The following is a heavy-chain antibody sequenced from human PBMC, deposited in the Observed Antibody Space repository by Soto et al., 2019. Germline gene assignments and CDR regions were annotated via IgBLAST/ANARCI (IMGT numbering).Heavy chain of an antibody. CDR2: ISGSAGST. CDR3: AQAPGSRGYSYGRLDFDY. D-gene: IGHD5-18*01. Sequence: PGGSLRLSCAASGFIFSDTAMTWVRQAPGKGLEWVSTISGSAGSTYDADSVKGRFTISRDNSKNTLYLQMNSLRAEDTAVYYCAQAPGSRGYSYGRLDFDYWGQGTLATVSS. V-gene: IGHV3-23*01. CDR1: GFIFSDTA. J-gene: IGHJ4*02.